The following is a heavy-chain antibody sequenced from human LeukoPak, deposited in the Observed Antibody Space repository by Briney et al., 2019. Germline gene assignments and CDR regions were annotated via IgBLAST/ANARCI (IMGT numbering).Heavy chain of an antibody. CDR1: GFTFSSYG. CDR3: ARDSSGYYDYFDY. Sequence: PGGSLRLSCAASGFTFSSYGMHWVRQAPGKGLEWVAVIWYDGSNKYYADSVKGRFTISRDNSKNTLYLQMNSLRAEDTAVYYCARDSSGYYDYFDYWGQGTLVTVSS. J-gene: IGHJ4*02. CDR2: IWYDGSNK. V-gene: IGHV3-33*08. D-gene: IGHD3-22*01.